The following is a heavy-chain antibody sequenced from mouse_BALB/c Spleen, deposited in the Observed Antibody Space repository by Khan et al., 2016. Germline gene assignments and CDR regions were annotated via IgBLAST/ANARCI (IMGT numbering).Heavy chain of an antibody. CDR2: IWTGGST. J-gene: IGHJ4*01. V-gene: IGHV2-9*02. D-gene: IGHD2-1*01. CDR1: GFSLTSYG. CDR3: ARDYGNSFYYAMDY. Sequence: QMQLKESGPGLVAPSQSLSITCTVSGFSLTSYGVHWVRQPPGKGLEWLGVIWTGGSTIYNSALLSRLSISKDNSKSQVFLRMNSLQTDDTAMYYCARDYGNSFYYAMDYWGQGTSVTVSS.